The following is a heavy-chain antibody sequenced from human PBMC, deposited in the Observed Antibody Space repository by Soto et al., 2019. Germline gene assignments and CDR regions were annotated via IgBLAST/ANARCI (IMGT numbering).Heavy chain of an antibody. J-gene: IGHJ5*02. D-gene: IGHD4-17*01. V-gene: IGHV4-39*07. CDR1: GGSISSSSYY. CDR3: ARARDYGDPTYNWFDP. Sequence: SEILSLTCTVSGGSISSSSYYWGWIRQPPGKGLEWIGYIYYSGSTYYNPSLKSRVTISVDTSKNQFSLKLSSVTAADTAVYYCARARDYGDPTYNWFDPWGQGTLVTVSS. CDR2: IYYSGST.